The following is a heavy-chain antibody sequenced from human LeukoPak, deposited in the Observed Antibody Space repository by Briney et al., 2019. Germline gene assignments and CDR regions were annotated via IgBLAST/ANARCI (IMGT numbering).Heavy chain of an antibody. CDR2: IWYDGRNK. J-gene: IGHJ4*02. CDR1: GFTFTSYG. D-gene: IGHD6-13*01. Sequence: PGRSLRLSCAASGFTFTSYGMHWVRQAPGKGLEWVAVIWYDGRNKYYVDSVKGRFTISRDNSKNTVYLQMNSLRAEDTAVYYCARAAGYSSSWYSDYWGQGTLVTVSS. CDR3: ARAAGYSSSWYSDY. V-gene: IGHV3-33*01.